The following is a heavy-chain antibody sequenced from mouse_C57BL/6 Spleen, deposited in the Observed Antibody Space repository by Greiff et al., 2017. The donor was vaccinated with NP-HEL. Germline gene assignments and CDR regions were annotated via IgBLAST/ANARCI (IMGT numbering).Heavy chain of an antibody. Sequence: QVQLQQPGAELVRPGSSVKLSCKASGYTFTSYWMDWVKQRPGQGLEWIGNIYPSDSETHYNQKFKDKATLTVDKSSSTAYMQLSSLTSEDSAVYYSARGGGFYAMDYWGQGTSVTVSS. CDR2: IYPSDSET. V-gene: IGHV1-61*01. CDR3: ARGGGFYAMDY. J-gene: IGHJ4*01. D-gene: IGHD3-1*01. CDR1: GYTFTSYW.